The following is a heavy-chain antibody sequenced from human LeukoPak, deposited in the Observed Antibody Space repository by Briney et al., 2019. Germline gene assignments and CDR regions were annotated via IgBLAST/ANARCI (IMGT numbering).Heavy chain of an antibody. V-gene: IGHV3-64*01. J-gene: IGHJ4*02. D-gene: IGHD6-13*01. CDR2: INNNGNSA. CDR1: GFTFSSYG. Sequence: GGSLRLSCAASGFTFSSYGMHWVRQAPGKGLEYVSTINNNGNSASYANSVKGRFTISRDNSKNTLYLQLGSLRAEDMAVYYCARDRVGSSWSEFDYWGQGTLVTVSS. CDR3: ARDRVGSSWSEFDY.